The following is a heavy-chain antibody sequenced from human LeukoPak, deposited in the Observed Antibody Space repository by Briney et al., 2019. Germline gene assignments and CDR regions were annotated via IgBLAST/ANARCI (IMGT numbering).Heavy chain of an antibody. Sequence: GGSLRLSCAASGFTFSSYAMSWVRQAPGKGLEWVSAISGSGGSTYYADSVKGRFTISRDNSKNTLYLQMNNLRAEDTAVYYCARGFSSSWYSTPDYWGQGTLVTVSS. V-gene: IGHV3-23*01. J-gene: IGHJ4*02. CDR3: ARGFSSSWYSTPDY. D-gene: IGHD6-13*01. CDR1: GFTFSSYA. CDR2: ISGSGGST.